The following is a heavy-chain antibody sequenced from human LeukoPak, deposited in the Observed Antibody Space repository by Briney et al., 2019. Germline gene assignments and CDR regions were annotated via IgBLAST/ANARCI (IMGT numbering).Heavy chain of an antibody. CDR2: INPSGEST. V-gene: IGHV1-46*04. CDR1: GSSFINYY. CDR3: ARELGPVAVSAGWFDL. D-gene: IGHD6-19*01. J-gene: IGHJ5*02. Sequence: GASVKVSCKSSGSSFINYYINWVRQAPGQGLEWMGRINPSGESTRFAQSLQGRLTMTRDMSTSTVYMELNSLRSEDTAVYYCARELGPVAVSAGWFDLWGQGTLVTVSS.